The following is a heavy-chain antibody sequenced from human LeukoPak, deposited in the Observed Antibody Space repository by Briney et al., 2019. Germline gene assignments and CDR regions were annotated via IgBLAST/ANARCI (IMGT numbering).Heavy chain of an antibody. CDR1: GYSISSGYY. D-gene: IGHD4-17*01. Sequence: PSETLSLTCAVSGYSISSGYYWGWIRQPPGKGLEWIGSIYHSGSTYYNPSLKSRVTMSVDTSKNQFSLKLSSVTAADTAVYYCARRQDYGDYDYFDYWGQGTLVTVSS. J-gene: IGHJ4*02. CDR3: ARRQDYGDYDYFDY. CDR2: IYHSGST. V-gene: IGHV4-38-2*01.